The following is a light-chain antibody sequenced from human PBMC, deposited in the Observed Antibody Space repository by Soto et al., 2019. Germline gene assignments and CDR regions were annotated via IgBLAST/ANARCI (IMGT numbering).Light chain of an antibody. CDR1: SSDVGDYDY. CDR2: EVT. Sequence: QSVLTQPASVSGSPGQSITISCTGSSSDVGDYDYVSWYQQHPDKAPKLIIYEVTNRPSGVSNRFSGSKSGNTASLSISGLQAEDEADYYCSSYTSSYTMVFGGGTKVTVL. J-gene: IGLJ2*01. CDR3: SSYTSSYTMV. V-gene: IGLV2-14*01.